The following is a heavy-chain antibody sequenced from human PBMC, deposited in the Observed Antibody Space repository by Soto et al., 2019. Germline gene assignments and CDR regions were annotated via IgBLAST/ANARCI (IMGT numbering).Heavy chain of an antibody. CDR2: IHYSGST. Sequence: SETLSLTCTVSGDSISSSFWHWIRQPPEKGLEWIGFIHYSGSTIYNPSLRSRVTISLDASLNQFSLKLSSVAAADTAVYYCARRGAQDSRIIADNWFDSWGHGTLVTVSS. J-gene: IGHJ5*01. D-gene: IGHD1-20*01. CDR3: ARRGAQDSRIIADNWFDS. CDR1: GDSISSSF. V-gene: IGHV4-59*08.